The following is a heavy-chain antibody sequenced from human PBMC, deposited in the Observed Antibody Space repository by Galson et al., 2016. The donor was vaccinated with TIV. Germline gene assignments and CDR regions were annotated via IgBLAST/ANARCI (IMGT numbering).Heavy chain of an antibody. D-gene: IGHD2-2*03. V-gene: IGHV1-2*06. Sequence: SVKVSCKASGYTFTHYFVHWVRQAPGQGLEWMGRINPNSGGTNYALKFQGRVTMTRDTAISTGYMELRSLTSDDTAVYYCARERGPGYCSDTSCYGYYGKDVWGQGTTVTVSS. CDR3: ARERGPGYCSDTSCYGYYGKDV. J-gene: IGHJ6*02. CDR1: GYTFTHYF. CDR2: INPNSGGT.